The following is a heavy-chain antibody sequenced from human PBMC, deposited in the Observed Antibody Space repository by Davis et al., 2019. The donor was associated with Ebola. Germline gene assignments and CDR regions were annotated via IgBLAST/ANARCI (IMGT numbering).Heavy chain of an antibody. CDR2: IKEDGSEK. V-gene: IGHV3-7*03. CDR1: GFTFSSYW. D-gene: IGHD5-24*01. J-gene: IGHJ4*02. CDR3: ARRRWLQGYYFDY. Sequence: GESLKISCAASGFTFSSYWMSWVRQAPGKGLEWVANIKEDGSEKHYVDSVKGRFTISRDNAKNSLYLQMNSLRAEDTAVYYCARRRWLQGYYFDYWGQGTLVTVSS.